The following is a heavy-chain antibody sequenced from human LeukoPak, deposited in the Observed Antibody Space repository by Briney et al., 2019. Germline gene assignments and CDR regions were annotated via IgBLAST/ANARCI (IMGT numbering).Heavy chain of an antibody. V-gene: IGHV5-51*01. CDR3: ARQLDEVYFDY. Sequence: GESLQISCKGSGYSFTSYWIGWVRQMPGKGLEWMGIIYPGDSDTRYSPSFQGQVTISADKSISTAYLQRSSLKASDTAMYYCARQLDEVYFDYWGQGTLVTVSS. CDR2: IYPGDSDT. CDR1: GYSFTSYW. J-gene: IGHJ4*02. D-gene: IGHD6-6*01.